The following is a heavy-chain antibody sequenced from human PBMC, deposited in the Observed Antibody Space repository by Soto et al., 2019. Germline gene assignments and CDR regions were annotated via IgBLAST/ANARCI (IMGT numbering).Heavy chain of an antibody. CDR1: GGSISSSSYY. V-gene: IGHV4-39*01. Sequence: SETLSLTCTVSGGSISSSSYYWGWIRQPPGKGLEWIGTFYYSGSTYYNPSLKSRVTISVDTSKNQFSLKLSSVTAADTAVYYCARQSGYSYGELFDYWGQGTLVT. D-gene: IGHD5-18*01. CDR3: ARQSGYSYGELFDY. CDR2: FYYSGST. J-gene: IGHJ4*02.